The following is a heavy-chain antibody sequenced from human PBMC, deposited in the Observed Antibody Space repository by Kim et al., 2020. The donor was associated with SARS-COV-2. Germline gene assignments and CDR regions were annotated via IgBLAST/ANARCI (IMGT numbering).Heavy chain of an antibody. D-gene: IGHD6-13*01. V-gene: IGHV3-23*03. CDR3: AKVALSAAGTGVGAFDI. J-gene: IGHJ3*02. Sequence: VQGRLTISRDNSKNTLYLQMNSLRAEDTAVYYCAKVALSAAGTGVGAFDIWGQGTMVTVSS.